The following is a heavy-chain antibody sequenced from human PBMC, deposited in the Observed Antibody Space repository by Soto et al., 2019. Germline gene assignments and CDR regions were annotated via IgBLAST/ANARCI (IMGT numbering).Heavy chain of an antibody. V-gene: IGHV1-2*04. CDR1: GYTFTGYY. Sequence: ASVKVSCKASGYTFTGYYMHWVRQAPGQGLEWMGWINPNSGGTNYAQKFQGWVTMTRDTSISTAYMELSRLRSDDTAVYYCAREGPSGSYYVDYWGQGTLVTVSS. CDR2: INPNSGGT. J-gene: IGHJ4*02. CDR3: AREGPSGSYYVDY. D-gene: IGHD1-26*01.